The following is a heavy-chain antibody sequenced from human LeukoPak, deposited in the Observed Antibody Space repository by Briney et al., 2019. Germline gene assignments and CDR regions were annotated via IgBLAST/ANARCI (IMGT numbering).Heavy chain of an antibody. CDR1: GGSISSYY. CDR2: IYYSGST. CDR3: AREWDHDFWSGSSGWFDP. D-gene: IGHD3-3*01. J-gene: IGHJ5*02. V-gene: IGHV4-59*01. Sequence: SETLSLTCTVSGGSISSYYWSWIRQPPGKGLEWIGYIYYSGSTNYNPSLKSRVTISVDTSKNQFSLKLSSVTAADTAVYYCAREWDHDFWSGSSGWFDPWGQGTLVTVSS.